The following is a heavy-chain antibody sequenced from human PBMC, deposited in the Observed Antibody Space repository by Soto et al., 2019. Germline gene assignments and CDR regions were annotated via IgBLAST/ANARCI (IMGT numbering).Heavy chain of an antibody. V-gene: IGHV1-18*01. CDR3: ARHDSSGYYYNYFDY. CDR1: GYTFTSYG. Sequence: ASVKVSCKASGYTFTSYGISWVRQAPGQGLEWMGWISAYNGNTNYAQKLQGRVTMTTDTSTSTAYMELWSLRSDDTAVYYCARHDSSGYYYNYFDYWGQGTLVTVSS. J-gene: IGHJ4*02. D-gene: IGHD3-22*01. CDR2: ISAYNGNT.